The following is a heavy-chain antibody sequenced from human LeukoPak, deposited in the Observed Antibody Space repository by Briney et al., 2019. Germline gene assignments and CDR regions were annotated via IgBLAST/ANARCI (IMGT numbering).Heavy chain of an antibody. D-gene: IGHD2-2*01. V-gene: IGHV1-2*02. CDR3: ARGTLRYCSSTSCYPRRDYYGMDV. CDR1: GYTFTGYY. CDR2: INPDSGGT. J-gene: IGHJ6*02. Sequence: ASVKVSCKASGYTFTGYYMHWVRQAPGQGLEWMGWINPDSGGTNYAQKFQGRVTMTRDTSISTAYMELSRLRYDDTAVYYCARGTLRYCSSTSCYPRRDYYGMDVWGQGTTVTVSS.